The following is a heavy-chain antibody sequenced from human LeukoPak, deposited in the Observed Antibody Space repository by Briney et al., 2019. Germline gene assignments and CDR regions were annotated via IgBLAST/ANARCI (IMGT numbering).Heavy chain of an antibody. CDR1: GFTFSRYG. V-gene: IGHV3-30*18. CDR2: ISYDGSNK. D-gene: IGHD3-22*01. CDR3: AKRLASHDSSEGYFDY. Sequence: GGSLRLSCAASGFTFSRYGMHWVRQAPGKGLEWVAVISYDGSNKNYADSVKGRFTISRDISKNTLYLQMNILRAEDTAVYYCAKRLASHDSSEGYFDYWGQGTLVTVSS. J-gene: IGHJ4*02.